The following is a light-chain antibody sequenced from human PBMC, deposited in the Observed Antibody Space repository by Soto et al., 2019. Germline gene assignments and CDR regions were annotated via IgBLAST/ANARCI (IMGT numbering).Light chain of an antibody. CDR1: SSNIGSTYD. CDR3: QSYDNSLSVHYV. CDR2: DNT. Sequence: QSVLTQPPSVSGAPGQRVTISCTGSSSNIGSTYDVQWYQQLPGTAPKLLIHDNTDRPSGVPDRFSGSKSGTSASLAITGLQADDEADYYCQSYDNSLSVHYVFGTGTKVTVL. V-gene: IGLV1-40*01. J-gene: IGLJ1*01.